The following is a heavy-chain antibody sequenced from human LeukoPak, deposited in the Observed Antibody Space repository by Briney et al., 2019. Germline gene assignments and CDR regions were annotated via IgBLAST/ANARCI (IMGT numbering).Heavy chain of an antibody. CDR2: IKQDGSEK. D-gene: IGHD3-10*01. Sequence: PGGALRLSCAASGFTFSSYWMSWVRQAPGKGLEWVANIKQDGSEKYYVDSVKGRFAISRDNAKNSLYLRMNSLRAEDTAVYYCARVVGDGSGSWVGRGIFDYWGQGTLVTVSS. J-gene: IGHJ4*02. CDR3: ARVVGDGSGSWVGRGIFDY. CDR1: GFTFSSYW. V-gene: IGHV3-7*01.